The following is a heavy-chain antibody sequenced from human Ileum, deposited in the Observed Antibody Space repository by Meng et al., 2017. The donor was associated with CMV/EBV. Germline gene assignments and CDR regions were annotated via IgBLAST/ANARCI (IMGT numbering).Heavy chain of an antibody. CDR2: MNPNSGNT. J-gene: IGHJ6*02. CDR1: GYTFISYD. CDR3: ARALKCNSTTCYTKYYYGMDV. Sequence: ASVKVSCKASGYTFISYDVNWVRQAPGQGLEWMGWMNPNSGNTGSEQKFQGRVTMTRNTSISTAYMELSSLRSDDTAVYYCARALKCNSTTCYTKYYYGMDVWGQGTTVTVSS. V-gene: IGHV1-8*01. D-gene: IGHD2-2*02.